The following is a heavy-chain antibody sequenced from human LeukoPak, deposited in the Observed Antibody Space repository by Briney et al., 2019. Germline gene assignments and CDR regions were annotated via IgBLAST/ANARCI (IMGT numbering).Heavy chain of an antibody. CDR2: IIPNSGVT. CDR1: GYTFTGYY. CDR3: ARVAEMATVYYYDMDV. J-gene: IGHJ6*02. Sequence: GASVKVSCKASGYTFTGYYMHWVRQAPGQGLEWMGWIIPNSGVTNYAQKFQDRVTMTRDTSISTAYMELSRLTSDDTAVYYCARVAEMATVYYYDMDVWGQGTTVTVSS. D-gene: IGHD5-24*01. V-gene: IGHV1-2*02.